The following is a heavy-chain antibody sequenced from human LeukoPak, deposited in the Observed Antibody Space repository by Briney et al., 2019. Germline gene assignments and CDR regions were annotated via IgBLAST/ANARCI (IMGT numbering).Heavy chain of an antibody. CDR3: ARVGCSSTDCYTAALDY. CDR2: INPNSGGT. Sequence: ASVKVSCKASGYTFTGYYMHWVRQTPGQGLEWMGWINPNSGGTNYAQKFQGRVTMTGDTSISTAYMELSRLRSGDTAVYYCARVGCSSTDCYTAALDYWGQGTLVTVSS. V-gene: IGHV1-2*02. D-gene: IGHD2-2*02. CDR1: GYTFTGYY. J-gene: IGHJ4*02.